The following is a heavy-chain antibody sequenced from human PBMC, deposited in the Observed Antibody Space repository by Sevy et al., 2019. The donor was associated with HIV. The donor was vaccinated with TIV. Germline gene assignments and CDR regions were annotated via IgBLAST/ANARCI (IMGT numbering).Heavy chain of an antibody. CDR2: ISAYNGNT. D-gene: IGHD5-12*01. Sequence: ASVKVSCKASGYTFNSNDINWVRQAPGQGLEWMGRISAYNGNTNYAHKFQGRVTMITDTSNNTAYMELRSLRSADTAVNSGARGGVGYTHDAFDIWGQGTLVTVSS. CDR3: ARGGVGYTHDAFDI. CDR1: GYTFNSND. J-gene: IGHJ3*02. V-gene: IGHV1-18*01.